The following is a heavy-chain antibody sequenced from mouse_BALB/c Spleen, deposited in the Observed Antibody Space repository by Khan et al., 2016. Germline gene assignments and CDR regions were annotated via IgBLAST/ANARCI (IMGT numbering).Heavy chain of an antibody. CDR3: ARDENYRYDGFAY. CDR2: ICPGGST. Sequence: QVQLQQPGPGLVAPSQTLPLTCTASGFPLTHYGVHWVRQPPGKGLEWLGIICPGGSTNYNSALMSRLSLSKDNSKSQASLKMNSLQTDDTAMYYCARDENYRYDGFAYWGQGTLVTVSA. V-gene: IGHV2-9*02. CDR1: GFPLTHYG. D-gene: IGHD2-14*01. J-gene: IGHJ3*01.